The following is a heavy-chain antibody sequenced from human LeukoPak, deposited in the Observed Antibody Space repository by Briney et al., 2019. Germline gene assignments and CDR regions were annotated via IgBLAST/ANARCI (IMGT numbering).Heavy chain of an antibody. J-gene: IGHJ3*02. CDR2: MNPNSGNT. V-gene: IGHV1-8*03. Sequence: GGSLRLSCAASGFTFTSYDINWVRQATGQGLEWMGWMNPNSGNTGYAQKFQGRVTITRNTSISTAYMELSSLRSEDTAVYYCARGDLVHDASDIWGQGTMVTVSS. CDR3: ARGDLVHDASDI. D-gene: IGHD3-3*01. CDR1: GFTFTSYD.